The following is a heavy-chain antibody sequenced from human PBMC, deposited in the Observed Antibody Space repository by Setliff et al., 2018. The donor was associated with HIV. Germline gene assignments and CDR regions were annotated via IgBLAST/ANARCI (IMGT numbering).Heavy chain of an antibody. CDR1: GESFSGYY. CDR3: AKGVAGLQYYYYYMDV. CDR2: ITHSGST. Sequence: SETLSLTCAVYGESFSGYYWTWIRQPPGKGLEWIGEITHSGSTNYNPSLETRVTISVDTSKNQFSLKLSSVTAADTAVYYCAKGVAGLQYYYYYMDVWGKGTTVTVSS. D-gene: IGHD6-19*01. V-gene: IGHV4-34*01. J-gene: IGHJ6*03.